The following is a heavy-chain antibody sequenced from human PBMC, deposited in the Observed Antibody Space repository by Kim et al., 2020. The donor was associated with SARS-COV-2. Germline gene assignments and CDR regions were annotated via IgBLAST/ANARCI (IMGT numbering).Heavy chain of an antibody. CDR3: ARDRYCSSTSCYGGYYYYYYGMDV. V-gene: IGHV4-34*01. D-gene: IGHD2-2*01. CDR2: INHSGST. CDR1: GGSFSGYY. J-gene: IGHJ6*02. Sequence: SETLSLTCAVYGGSFSGYYWSWIRQPPGKGLEWIGEINHSGSTNYNPSLKSRVTISVDTSKNKFSLKLSSVTAADTAVYYCARDRYCSSTSCYGGYYYYYYGMDVWGQGTTVTVSS.